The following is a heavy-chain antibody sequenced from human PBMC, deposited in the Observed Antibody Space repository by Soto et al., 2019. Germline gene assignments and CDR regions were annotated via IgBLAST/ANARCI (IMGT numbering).Heavy chain of an antibody. V-gene: IGHV3-23*01. J-gene: IGHJ4*02. CDR1: GFTFSGYA. Sequence: PGGSLRLSCAASGFTFSGYAMIWVRQAPGKGLEWVSAISGSGGSTYYADSVKGRFTISRDNSKDTLYLQMNSLRAEDTAVYYCAKGLAVAGPFDYWGQGTLVTVSS. D-gene: IGHD6-19*01. CDR3: AKGLAVAGPFDY. CDR2: ISGSGGST.